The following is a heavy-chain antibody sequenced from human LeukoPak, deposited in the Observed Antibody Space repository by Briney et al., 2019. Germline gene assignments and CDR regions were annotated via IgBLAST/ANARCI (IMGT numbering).Heavy chain of an antibody. CDR3: AKRGVVIRVILVGFHREAYYFDS. J-gene: IGHJ4*02. Sequence: GGSLRLSCAVSGVTLSNYGMSWVRLAPEKGLEWVAGISDSGGKTNYADSVKGRFTISRDNPKNTLYLQMNSLRAEDTAVYFCAKRGVVIRVILVGFHREAYYFDSWGQGALVTVSS. D-gene: IGHD3-22*01. V-gene: IGHV3-23*01. CDR1: GVTLSNYG. CDR2: ISDSGGKT.